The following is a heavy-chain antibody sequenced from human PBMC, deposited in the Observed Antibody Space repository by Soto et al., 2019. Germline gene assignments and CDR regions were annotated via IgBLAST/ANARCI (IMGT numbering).Heavy chain of an antibody. D-gene: IGHD6-13*01. CDR1: GYTFTSYY. Sequence: QVQLVQSGAEVNKPGASVKVSCKASGYTFTSYYMHWVRQPPGQGLEWVGVINPSDATTSHAPEFQGRLTMTRDTSTSAVYMELSSLSSDDTAVYYCARARAAAGAAESYWRQGTLVTVSS. CDR2: INPSDATT. CDR3: ARARAAAGAAESY. J-gene: IGHJ4*02. V-gene: IGHV1-46*01.